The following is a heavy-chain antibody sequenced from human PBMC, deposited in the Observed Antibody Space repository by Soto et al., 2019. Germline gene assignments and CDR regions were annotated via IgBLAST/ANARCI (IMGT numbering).Heavy chain of an antibody. V-gene: IGHV3-7*03. D-gene: IGHD2-2*01. CDR2: INDDGNEK. J-gene: IGHJ4*02. CDR1: GFTFSNYW. Sequence: PGGSRRLSCAASGFTFSNYWMSWVRQAPGKGLEWVANINDDGNEKYNVDSVKGRFTISRGNAQNSLYLQMNNLRVEDTAIYYCVRALVGWVICSGTSCLDYWGQGTRVTVSS. CDR3: VRALVGWVICSGTSCLDY.